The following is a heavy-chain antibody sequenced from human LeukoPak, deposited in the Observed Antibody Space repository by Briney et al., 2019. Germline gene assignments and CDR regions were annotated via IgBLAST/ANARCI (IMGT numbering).Heavy chain of an antibody. CDR1: GYSFITYW. CDR3: ARQPYYYYMDV. CDR2: IYPGDSDT. V-gene: IGHV5-51*01. J-gene: IGHJ6*03. Sequence: GESLKISCKGSGYSFITYWIAWVRQMPGKGLEWMGSIYPGDSDTRYSPSFQGQVTISADKSISTAYLQWSSLKASDTAMYYCARQPYYYYMDVWGKGTTVTVSS.